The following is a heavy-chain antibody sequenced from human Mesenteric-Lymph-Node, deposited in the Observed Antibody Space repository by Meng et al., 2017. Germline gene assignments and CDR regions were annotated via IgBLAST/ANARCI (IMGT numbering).Heavy chain of an antibody. D-gene: IGHD3-16*02. CDR1: GGYISSSNW. V-gene: IGHV4-4*02. Sequence: LHESGPGLVKAAGTLSLTCAVSGGYISSSNWWSWVRQPPGKGLEWIGKIYHSGITIYNPSLKSRDTISVDTSKNQFSLKLSSVTAADTAVYYCARFTFRGVIVIDYWGQGTLVTVSS. J-gene: IGHJ4*02. CDR2: IYHSGIT. CDR3: ARFTFRGVIVIDY.